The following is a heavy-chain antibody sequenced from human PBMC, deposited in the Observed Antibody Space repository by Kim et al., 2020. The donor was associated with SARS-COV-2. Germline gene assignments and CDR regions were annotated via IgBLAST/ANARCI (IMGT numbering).Heavy chain of an antibody. CDR3: AREGDLYGAGSSVRSGARPGPDYYYYGMDV. CDR2: INTNTGNP. D-gene: IGHD3-10*01. J-gene: IGHJ6*02. Sequence: ASVKVSCKASGYTFTSYAMNWVRQAPGQGLEWMGWINTNTGNPTYAQGFTGRFVFSLDTSVSTAYLQISSLKAEDTAVYYCAREGDLYGAGSSVRSGARPGPDYYYYGMDVWGQGTTVTVSS. CDR1: GYTFTSYA. V-gene: IGHV7-4-1*02.